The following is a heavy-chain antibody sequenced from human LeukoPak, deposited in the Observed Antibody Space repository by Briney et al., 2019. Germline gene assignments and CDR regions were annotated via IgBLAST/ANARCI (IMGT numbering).Heavy chain of an antibody. CDR1: GYTFTSYG. CDR2: ISAYNGNA. CDR3: ARSIRRDPLDAFDI. J-gene: IGHJ3*02. D-gene: IGHD6-6*01. Sequence: ASVKVSCKASGYTFTSYGISWVRQAPGQGLEWMGWISAYNGNANYAQKLQGRVTMTTDTSTSTAYMELRSLRSDDTAVYYCARSIRRDPLDAFDIWGQGTMVTVSS. V-gene: IGHV1-18*01.